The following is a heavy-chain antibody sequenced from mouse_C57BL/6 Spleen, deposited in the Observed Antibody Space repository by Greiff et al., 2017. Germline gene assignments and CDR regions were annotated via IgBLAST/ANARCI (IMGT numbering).Heavy chain of an antibody. D-gene: IGHD3-2*02. CDR1: GFTFSDYY. CDR3: ARQDSSGYYFDY. Sequence: EVKLVESGGGLVQPGGSLKLSCAASGFTFSDYYMYWVRQTPEKRLEWVAYISNGGGSTYYPDTVKGRFTISRDNAKNTLYLQMGRLKSADTAMYYCARQDSSGYYFDYWGQGTTLTVSS. J-gene: IGHJ2*01. V-gene: IGHV5-12*01. CDR2: ISNGGGST.